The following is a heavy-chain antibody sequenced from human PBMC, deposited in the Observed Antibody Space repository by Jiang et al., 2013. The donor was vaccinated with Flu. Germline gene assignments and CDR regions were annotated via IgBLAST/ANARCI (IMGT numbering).Heavy chain of an antibody. CDR1: GGTFSSYA. J-gene: IGHJ4*02. D-gene: IGHD3-10*01. V-gene: IGHV1-69*01. CDR2: IIPIFGTA. Sequence: EVKKPGSSVKVSCNASGGTFSSYAISWVRQAPGQGLEWMGGIIPIFGTANYAQKFQGRVTITADESTSTAYMELSSLRSEDTAVYYCARGTYYYGSGSPWGHLFDYWGQGTLVTVSS. CDR3: ARGTYYYGSGSPWGHLFDY.